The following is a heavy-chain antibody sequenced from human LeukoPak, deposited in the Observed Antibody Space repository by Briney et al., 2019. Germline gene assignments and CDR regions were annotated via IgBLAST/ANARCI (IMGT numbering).Heavy chain of an antibody. Sequence: SETLSLTCTVSGGSISSNNYCWVWNRQRPGKGLKRPERTYYRRSTNYNASRKSVVTVSVGTSKKKISLKLSSVTSADTAAYYCARLTPPGYYDSSGYYLFDYWGQGTLVTVCS. CDR3: ARLTPPGYYDSSGYYLFDY. CDR1: GGSISSNNYC. D-gene: IGHD3-22*01. V-gene: IGHV4-39*01. J-gene: IGHJ4*02. CDR2: TYYRRST.